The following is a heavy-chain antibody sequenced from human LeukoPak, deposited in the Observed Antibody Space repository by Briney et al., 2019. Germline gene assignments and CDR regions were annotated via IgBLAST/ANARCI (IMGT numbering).Heavy chain of an antibody. CDR1: GFTFSSYS. CDR2: ISSSSSYI. D-gene: IGHD6-19*01. J-gene: IGHJ4*02. V-gene: IGHV3-21*04. CDR3: AKTTVGYSSGRYPGWPADC. Sequence: PGGSLRLSCAASGFTFSSYSMNWVRQAPGKGLEWVSSISSSSSYIYYADSVKGRFTISRDNAKNSLYLQMNSLTADDTAVYYCAKTTVGYSSGRYPGWPADCWGQGTLVTVSS.